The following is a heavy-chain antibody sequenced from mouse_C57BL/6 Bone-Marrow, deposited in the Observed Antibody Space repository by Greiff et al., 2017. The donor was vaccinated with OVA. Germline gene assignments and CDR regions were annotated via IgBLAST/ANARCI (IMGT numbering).Heavy chain of an antibody. CDR2: IYPRSGNT. D-gene: IGHD2-4*01. CDR1: GYTFTSYG. J-gene: IGHJ3*01. CDR3: ARAAIKRALFAY. Sequence: QVQLQQSGAELARPGASVKLSCKASGYTFTSYGISWVKQRTGQGLEWIGEIYPRSGNTYYNEKFKGKATLTADKSSSTAYMERRSRTSEDSAVYFCARAAIKRALFAYWGQGTLVTVSA. V-gene: IGHV1-81*01.